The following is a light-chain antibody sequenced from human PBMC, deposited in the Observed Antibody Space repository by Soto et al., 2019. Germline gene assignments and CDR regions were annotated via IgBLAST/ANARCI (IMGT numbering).Light chain of an antibody. J-gene: IGLJ1*01. CDR1: SSDVGGYKY. Sequence: QSVLTQPASVSGSPGQSITISCTGTSSDVGGYKYVSWYQQHPGKAPKLLIYTVSNRPSGVSSRFSGSKSGNTASLTISGLQAEDDAHYYCSSYTSSSSYVFGTGTKVTVL. V-gene: IGLV2-14*01. CDR2: TVS. CDR3: SSYTSSSSYV.